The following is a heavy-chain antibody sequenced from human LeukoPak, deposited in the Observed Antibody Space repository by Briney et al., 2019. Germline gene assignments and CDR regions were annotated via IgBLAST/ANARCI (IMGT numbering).Heavy chain of an antibody. D-gene: IGHD6-13*01. CDR3: AREQQSAYWYFDL. V-gene: IGHV3-33*01. CDR2: FWSDGGHQ. J-gene: IGHJ2*01. CDR1: GFSFGTYA. Sequence: PGGSLRLSCAASGFSFGTYAMHWVRQPPGKGLEWVAVFWSDGGHQYYADSVKGRFTLSRDKSNNTVSLQMNSLRAEDTAIYYCAREQQSAYWYFDLWGRGTLVTVAS.